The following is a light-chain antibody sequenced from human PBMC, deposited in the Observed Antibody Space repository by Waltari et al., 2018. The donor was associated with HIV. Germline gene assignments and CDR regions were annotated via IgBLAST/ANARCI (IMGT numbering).Light chain of an antibody. CDR1: KLGNKY. V-gene: IGLV3-1*01. CDR2: QDN. Sequence: SSELIQPPPMSVSPGQTASITCSGDKLGNKYASWYQQKPGQSPVLVMYQDNKRPSDIPERFSGSNSGDTATLTISGTQALDEADYYCQAWDTSGVVFGGGTKLTVL. J-gene: IGLJ2*01. CDR3: QAWDTSGVV.